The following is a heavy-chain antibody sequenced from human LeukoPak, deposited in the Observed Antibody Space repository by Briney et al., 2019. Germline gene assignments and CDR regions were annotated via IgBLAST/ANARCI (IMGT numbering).Heavy chain of an antibody. CDR2: ISYDGSNK. J-gene: IGHJ4*02. V-gene: IGHV3-30*04. CDR3: ARDRRGSYYYFDY. CDR1: GFTFSSYA. D-gene: IGHD1-26*01. Sequence: RRSLRLSCAASGFTFSSYAMHWVRQAPGKGLEWVAVISYDGSNKYYADSVKGRFTISRDNSKNTLYLQMNSLRAEDTAVYYCARDRRGSYYYFDYWGQGTLVTVSS.